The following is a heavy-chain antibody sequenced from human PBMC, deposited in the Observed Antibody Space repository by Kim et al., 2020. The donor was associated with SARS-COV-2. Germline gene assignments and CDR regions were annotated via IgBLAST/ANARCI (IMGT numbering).Heavy chain of an antibody. CDR2: IYYSGST. CDR3: ARQEISDAFDI. J-gene: IGHJ3*02. V-gene: IGHV4-39*01. D-gene: IGHD2-15*01. Sequence: SETLSLTCTVSGGSISSSSYYWGWIRQPPGKGLEWIGSIYYSGSTYYNPSLKSRVTISVDTSKNQFSLKLSSVTAADTAVYYCARQEISDAFDIWGQGT. CDR1: GGSISSSSYY.